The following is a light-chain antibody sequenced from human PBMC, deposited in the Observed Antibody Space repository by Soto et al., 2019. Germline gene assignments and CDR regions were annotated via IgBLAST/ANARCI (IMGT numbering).Light chain of an antibody. CDR2: GNS. V-gene: IGLV1-40*01. CDR3: QAYDSSLSGVV. Sequence: QSVLTQPPSVSGAPGQRVTISCTGSSSNIGAGYAVHWYQQLPGTAPKLLIYGNSNRPSGVPDRFSGSKSGTSASLAITGLQAEDESDYYCQAYDSSLSGVVFGGGTKRTVL. CDR1: SSNIGAGYA. J-gene: IGLJ2*01.